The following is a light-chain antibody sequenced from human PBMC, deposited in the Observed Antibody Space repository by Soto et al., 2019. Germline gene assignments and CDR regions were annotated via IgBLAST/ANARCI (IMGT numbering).Light chain of an antibody. CDR2: SYN. CDR3: AAWDDSLSGRNV. CDR1: SSNIGSNY. J-gene: IGLJ1*01. V-gene: IGLV1-47*02. Sequence: QSVLTQPPSASGTPGKRVTISCSGSSSNIGSNYVFWYQQLPGTAPKLLIYSYNQRPSGVPDRFSGSKSGTSASLAISGLRSEDEADYYCAAWDDSLSGRNVFGTGTKVTVL.